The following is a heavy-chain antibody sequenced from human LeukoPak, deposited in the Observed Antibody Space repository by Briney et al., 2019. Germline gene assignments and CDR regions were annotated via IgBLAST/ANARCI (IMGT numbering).Heavy chain of an antibody. CDR2: IYTSGST. D-gene: IGHD3-10*01. V-gene: IGHV4-61*02. Sequence: SETLSLTCTVSGGSISSGSYYWSWIRQPAGKGLEWIGRIYTSGSTNYNPSLKSRVTISVDTSKNQFSLKLSSVTAADTAVYYCAADSGSGWFDPWGQGTLVTVSS. J-gene: IGHJ5*02. CDR3: AADSGSGWFDP. CDR1: GGSISSGSYY.